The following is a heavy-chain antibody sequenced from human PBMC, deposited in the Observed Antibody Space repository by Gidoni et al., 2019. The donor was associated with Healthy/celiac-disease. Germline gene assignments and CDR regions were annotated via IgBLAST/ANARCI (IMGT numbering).Heavy chain of an antibody. V-gene: IGHV1-58*01. D-gene: IGHD3-3*01. J-gene: IGHJ6*02. CDR3: AADVTFGVAEDYYYYYGMDV. Sequence: QMQLVQSGPEVKKPWTSVKVSCKASGFTFTSSAVQWVRQARGQRLEWIGWIVVGSGNTNYAQKFQERVTITRDMSTSTAYMELSSLRSEDTAVYYCAADVTFGVAEDYYYYYGMDVWGQGTTVTVSS. CDR1: GFTFTSSA. CDR2: IVVGSGNT.